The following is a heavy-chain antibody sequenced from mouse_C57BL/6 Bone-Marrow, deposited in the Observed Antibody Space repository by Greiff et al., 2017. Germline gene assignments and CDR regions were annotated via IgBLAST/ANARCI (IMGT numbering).Heavy chain of an antibody. CDR2: ISNGGGST. CDR1: GFTFSDYY. CDR3: ASLYYDYDRGYYYAMDY. D-gene: IGHD2-4*01. J-gene: IGHJ4*01. Sequence: EVQLVETGGGLVQPGGSLKLSCAASGFTFSDYYMSWVRQTPEKRLEWVAYISNGGGSTYYPDTIKGRFTIARDNAKNTLYLQMSRLTSEDTAMYYCASLYYDYDRGYYYAMDYWGQGTSVTVSS. V-gene: IGHV5-12*01.